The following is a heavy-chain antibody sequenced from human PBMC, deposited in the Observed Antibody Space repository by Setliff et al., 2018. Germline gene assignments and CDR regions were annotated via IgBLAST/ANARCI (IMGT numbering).Heavy chain of an antibody. V-gene: IGHV4-34*01. CDR2: INHSGST. CDR1: GGSFSGYY. Sequence: SETLSLTCAVYGGSFSGYYWSWIRQPPGRGLEWIGEINHSGSTNYNPSLKSRVTISVDTSKNQFSLKLSSVTAADTAVYYCARGRSNFWGYYFDYWGQGTLVTVSS. J-gene: IGHJ4*02. D-gene: IGHD3-3*01. CDR3: ARGRSNFWGYYFDY.